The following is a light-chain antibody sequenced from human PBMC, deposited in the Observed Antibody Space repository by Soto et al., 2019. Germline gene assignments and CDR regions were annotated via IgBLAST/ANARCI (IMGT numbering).Light chain of an antibody. J-gene: IGLJ2*01. Sequence: QSVMTQPPSVSAAPGQKVTISCSGSSSNIGGNYVSWYQHVPRTAPKLLSYDNYKRASGIPDRFSGSKSGTSATLGITEIHTGDEADYYCGTWDFSLDTVVFGGGTKVTVL. CDR3: GTWDFSLDTVV. CDR2: DNY. V-gene: IGLV1-51*01. CDR1: SSNIGGNY.